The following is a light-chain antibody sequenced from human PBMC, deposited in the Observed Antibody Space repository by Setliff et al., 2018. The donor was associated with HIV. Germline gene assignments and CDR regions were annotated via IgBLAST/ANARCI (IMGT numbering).Light chain of an antibody. V-gene: IGLV7-43*01. Sequence: QAVVTQEPSLTVSPGGTVTLTCASSAGAVTNDHYPNWFRQKPGQAPRALIYSTDNKHPWTSARFSASLLGGTAALTLSGVQTEDEADYYCLLYYRGAVIFGGGTKVTVL. CDR3: LLYYRGAVI. CDR2: STD. CDR1: AGAVTNDHY. J-gene: IGLJ2*01.